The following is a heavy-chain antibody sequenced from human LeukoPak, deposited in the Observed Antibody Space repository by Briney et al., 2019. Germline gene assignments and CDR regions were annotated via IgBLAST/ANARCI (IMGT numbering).Heavy chain of an antibody. CDR3: AREGYNKDFDY. CDR1: GFTFSIYG. CDR2: IWYDGSNK. J-gene: IGHJ4*02. Sequence: QAGGSLRLSCAASGFTFSIYGMHWVRQAPGKGLEWVAVIWYDGSNKYYADSVKGRFTISRDNSKNTLYLQMNSLRAEDTAVYYCAREGYNKDFDYWGQGTLVTVSS. V-gene: IGHV3-33*01. D-gene: IGHD1-1*01.